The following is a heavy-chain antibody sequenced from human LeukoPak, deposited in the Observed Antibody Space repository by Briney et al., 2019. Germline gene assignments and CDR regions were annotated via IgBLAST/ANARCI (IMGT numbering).Heavy chain of an antibody. D-gene: IGHD3-22*01. J-gene: IGHJ6*02. Sequence: GGSLRLSCAASGFTFSSYAMSWVRQAPGKGLEWVAAISGSGGSTYYADSVKGRFTISRDNSKNTLYLQMNSLRAEDTAVYYCAKDPEYSSGYYQEDYYYGMDVWGQGTTVTVSS. CDR3: AKDPEYSSGYYQEDYYYGMDV. V-gene: IGHV3-23*01. CDR1: GFTFSSYA. CDR2: ISGSGGST.